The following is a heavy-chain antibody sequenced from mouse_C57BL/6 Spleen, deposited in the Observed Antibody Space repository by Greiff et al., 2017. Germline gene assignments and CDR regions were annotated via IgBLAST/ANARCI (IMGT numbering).Heavy chain of an antibody. CDR2: IYPGDGDT. CDR3: ARGSYSTIGG. CDR1: GYAFSSSW. D-gene: IGHD2-5*01. V-gene: IGHV1-82*01. Sequence: QVQLQQSGPELVKPGASVKISCKASGYAFSSSWMNWVKQRPGKGLEWIGRIYPGDGDTNYNGKFKGKATLTADKSSSTAYMQLSSLTSEDAAVYFCARGSYSTIGGWGKGTLVTVAA. J-gene: IGHJ3*01.